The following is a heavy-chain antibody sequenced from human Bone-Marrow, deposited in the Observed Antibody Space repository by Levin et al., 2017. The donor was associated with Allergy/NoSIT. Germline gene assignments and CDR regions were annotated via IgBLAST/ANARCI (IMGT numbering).Heavy chain of an antibody. CDR1: GYTFTSYD. CDR3: ARVIVRSSSWYFDL. D-gene: IGHD6-6*01. V-gene: IGHV1-8*01. Sequence: ASVKVSCQTSGYTFTSYDINWVRQATGQGLEWMGWMDPNTGNTGYAQKFQGRVTMTRDTSISTAYMELSSLRSEETAMYYCARVIVRSSSWYFDLWGRGTLYTVSS. CDR2: MDPNTGNT. J-gene: IGHJ2*01.